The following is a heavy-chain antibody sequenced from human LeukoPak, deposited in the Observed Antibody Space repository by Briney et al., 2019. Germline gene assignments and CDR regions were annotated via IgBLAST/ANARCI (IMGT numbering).Heavy chain of an antibody. D-gene: IGHD3-22*01. Sequence: GESLTISCKGSGYSFTSYWIGWVRQMPGKGLEWMGTIYPGDSDTRYSPSFQGQVTISADKSISTAYLQWSSLKASDTAMYYCARQLAPFYYYDSSGYPLDYWGQGTLVTVSS. CDR2: IYPGDSDT. J-gene: IGHJ4*02. V-gene: IGHV5-51*01. CDR1: GYSFTSYW. CDR3: ARQLAPFYYYDSSGYPLDY.